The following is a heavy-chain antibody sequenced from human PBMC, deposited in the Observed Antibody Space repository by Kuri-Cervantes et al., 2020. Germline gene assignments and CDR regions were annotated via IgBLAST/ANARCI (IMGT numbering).Heavy chain of an antibody. V-gene: IGHV4-31*03. CDR3: ARDPIEMATIGYAFDI. D-gene: IGHD5-24*01. CDR1: GGSISSGSYY. CDR2: IYYSGST. J-gene: IGHJ3*02. Sequence: LRLSCTVSGGSISSGSYYWSWTRQPPGKGLEWIGYIYYSGSTYYNPSLKSRVTISVDTSKNQFPLKLSSVTAADTAVYYCARDPIEMATIGYAFDIWGQGTMVTVSS.